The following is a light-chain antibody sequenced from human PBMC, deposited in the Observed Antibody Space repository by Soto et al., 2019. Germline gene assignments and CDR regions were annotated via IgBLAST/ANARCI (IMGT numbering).Light chain of an antibody. CDR2: EVS. CDR3: SSYTSSSTLNV. Sequence: QSVLTQPAYVSGSPGQSITISCTGTSSDVGGYNYVSWYQQHPGKAPKLMIYEVSNRPSGVSNRFSGSKSGNTASLTISGLQAEDEADYYCSSYTSSSTLNVFGTETKVT. V-gene: IGLV2-14*01. CDR1: SSDVGGYNY. J-gene: IGLJ1*01.